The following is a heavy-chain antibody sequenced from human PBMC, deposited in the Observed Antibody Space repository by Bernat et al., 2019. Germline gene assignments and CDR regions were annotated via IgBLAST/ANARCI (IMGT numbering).Heavy chain of an antibody. Sequence: QVQVVESGGGVVQPGRSLRLSCAASGFTLSTYSMHWVRQAPGKGLQWVAVISDDGSNKYYADSVKGRFTISRDNSKTTLYLKMNRLRAEDMAEYYCARDRGRSEWHCENWFDPWGQGTLVTVSS. J-gene: IGHJ5*02. D-gene: IGHD3-10*01. CDR2: ISDDGSNK. CDR1: GFTLSTYS. V-gene: IGHV3-30*01. CDR3: ARDRGRSEWHCENWFDP.